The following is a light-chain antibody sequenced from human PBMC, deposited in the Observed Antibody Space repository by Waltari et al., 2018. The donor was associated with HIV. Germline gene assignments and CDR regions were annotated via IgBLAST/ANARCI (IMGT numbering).Light chain of an antibody. CDR3: CSYAGNSDVV. Sequence: QSALTQPHSVSGSPGQSVTISCTVTSSDIGGYNYVSWYHQFPGNAPSGIIHDVNKRPSWVPDRCSGSKSGHPASLTIAGLQTDDEADYYCCSYAGNSDVVFGGGTTLTVL. V-gene: IGLV2-11*01. J-gene: IGLJ2*01. CDR1: SSDIGGYNY. CDR2: DVN.